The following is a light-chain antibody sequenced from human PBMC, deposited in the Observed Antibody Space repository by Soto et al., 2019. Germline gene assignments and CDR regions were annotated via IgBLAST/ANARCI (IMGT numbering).Light chain of an antibody. CDR2: EVS. Sequence: QSVLTQPPSASGSPGQSVTISCTGTSSDVGGYNYVSWYQHHTGKAPKLMISEVSKRPSGVPDRFSASKSGNTASLTVSWLQGEDEADYYFCSFAGNNNLVFGGGTKLTV. V-gene: IGLV2-8*01. CDR1: SSDVGGYNY. J-gene: IGLJ2*01. CDR3: CSFAGNNNLV.